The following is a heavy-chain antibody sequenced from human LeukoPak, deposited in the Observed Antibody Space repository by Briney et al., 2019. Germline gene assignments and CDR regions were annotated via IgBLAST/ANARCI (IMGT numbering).Heavy chain of an antibody. Sequence: PGGSLRLSCAASGFTFSTYGIHWVRQAPGKGLEWVAFIRYDGTNKWYADSVKGRFTISRDNSKNTLYPQMNSLRVEDTAVYHCAKDRDYGDYPSAYYYYMDVWGNGTTVTVSS. CDR1: GFTFSTYG. CDR3: AKDRDYGDYPSAYYYYMDV. D-gene: IGHD4-17*01. V-gene: IGHV3-30*02. J-gene: IGHJ6*03. CDR2: IRYDGTNK.